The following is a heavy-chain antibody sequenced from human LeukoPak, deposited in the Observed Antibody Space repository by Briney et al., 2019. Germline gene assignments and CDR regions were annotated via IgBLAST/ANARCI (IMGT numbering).Heavy chain of an antibody. Sequence: GGSLRLSCAASGFTFSSYTMNWVRQAPGKGLEWVSYISSSGSTIYYADSVKGRFTISRDNAKNSLYLQMESLRAEDTAVYYCAKDTGSPADAITMEDNAFDIWGQGTMVTVSS. CDR3: AKDTGSPADAITMEDNAFDI. CDR1: GFTFSSYT. V-gene: IGHV3-48*04. J-gene: IGHJ3*02. CDR2: ISSSGSTI. D-gene: IGHD3-3*01.